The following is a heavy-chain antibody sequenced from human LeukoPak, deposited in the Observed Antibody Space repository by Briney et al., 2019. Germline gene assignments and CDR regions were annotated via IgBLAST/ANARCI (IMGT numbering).Heavy chain of an antibody. V-gene: IGHV3-15*01. CDR1: GFTFSNAW. Sequence: GGSLRLSCAASGFTFSNAWMSWVRQAPGKGLEWVGRIKSKTDGGTTDYAAPVKGRFTISRDDSKNTLYLQMNSLKTEDTAVYYCTTDIMATYYYYYYMDVWGKGTTVTVSS. J-gene: IGHJ6*03. CDR2: IKSKTDGGTT. CDR3: TTDIMATYYYYYYMDV. D-gene: IGHD5-12*01.